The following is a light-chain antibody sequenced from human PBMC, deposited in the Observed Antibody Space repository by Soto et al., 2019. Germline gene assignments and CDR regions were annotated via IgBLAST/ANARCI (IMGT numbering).Light chain of an antibody. CDR2: WAS. Sequence: DIVMTQSPDSLAVSLGERATINCKSSQSVLYSSNIENYLAWYQQKPGQPPKLLIYWASTRESGVPDRFSGSGSGTDFTLSISSLQAEDVAVYYCQQYLSNPRTFGQGTKVEIK. CDR1: QSVLYSSNIENY. CDR3: QQYLSNPRT. V-gene: IGKV4-1*01. J-gene: IGKJ1*01.